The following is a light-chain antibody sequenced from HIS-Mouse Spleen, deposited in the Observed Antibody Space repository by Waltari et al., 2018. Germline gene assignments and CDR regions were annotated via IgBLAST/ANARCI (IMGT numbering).Light chain of an antibody. Sequence: DIQMTKSPSSLSASVGDRVTITCRASQSISSYLNWYQQKPGKAPKLLIYAASSLQSGVPSRFSGRGSETDFTLTISSLQPEDFATYYCQQSYSTPYTFGQGTKLEIK. CDR2: AAS. J-gene: IGKJ2*01. CDR3: QQSYSTPYT. V-gene: IGKV1-39*01. CDR1: QSISSY.